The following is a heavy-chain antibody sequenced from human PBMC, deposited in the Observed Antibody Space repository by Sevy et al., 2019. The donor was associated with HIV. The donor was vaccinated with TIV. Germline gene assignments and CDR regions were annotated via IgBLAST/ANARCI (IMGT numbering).Heavy chain of an antibody. CDR2: ISSSGTK. V-gene: IGHV3-11*04. CDR1: GFIFSDYNY. D-gene: IGHD3-3*01. CDR3: ARPYRTAYYDFWGGYWAEYYFDY. J-gene: IGHJ4*02. Sequence: GGSLRLSCAASGFIFSDYNYMIWIRQSPGKGLEWISYISSSGTKYYRESVKGGFTVSRDNAKNSLYLQMNSLRAEDTVVYYCARPYRTAYYDFWGGYWAEYYFDYWGQGTLVTVSS.